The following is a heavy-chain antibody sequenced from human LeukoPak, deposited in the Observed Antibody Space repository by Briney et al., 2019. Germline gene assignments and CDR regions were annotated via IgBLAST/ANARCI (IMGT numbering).Heavy chain of an antibody. CDR1: GGSISSSMNY. D-gene: IGHD5-18*01. CDR3: ARLGYGNGRVNWFDP. Sequence: SETLSLTCTVSGGSISSSMNYWAWIRQPPGKGLEWIATTKYGASTFYNPSLRSRVTISVDTSKNQFSLKVNSVTAADTAVYYCARLGYGNGRVNWFDPWGQGNLVTVSS. J-gene: IGHJ5*02. V-gene: IGHV4-39*01. CDR2: TKYGAST.